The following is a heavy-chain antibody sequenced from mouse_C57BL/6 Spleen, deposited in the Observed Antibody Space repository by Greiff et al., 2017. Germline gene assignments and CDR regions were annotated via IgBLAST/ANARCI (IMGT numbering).Heavy chain of an antibody. V-gene: IGHV1-61*01. CDR3: ARRGIGYPCDY. J-gene: IGHJ2*01. CDR2: IYPSDSAT. D-gene: IGHD2-2*01. Sequence: QVQLQQPGAELVRPGSSVKLSCKASGYTFTSYWMDWVKQRPGQGLEWIGNIYPSDSATHYNQKFKDKATLTVDKSSSPAYMQLSSLTSEDSAVYYCARRGIGYPCDYWGQGTTLTVSS. CDR1: GYTFTSYW.